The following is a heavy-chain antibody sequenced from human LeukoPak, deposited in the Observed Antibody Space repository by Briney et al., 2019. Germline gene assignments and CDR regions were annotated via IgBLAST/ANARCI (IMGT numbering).Heavy chain of an antibody. Sequence: PGGSLRLSCAASGFTFSSYAMSWVRQAPGKGLEWVSAISGSGGSTYYADSVKGRFTISRDNSKNTLYLQMNSLRAEDTAVYYWAKDLDYYDSSGYGDYWGQGTLVTVSS. V-gene: IGHV3-23*01. J-gene: IGHJ4*02. CDR3: AKDLDYYDSSGYGDY. D-gene: IGHD3-22*01. CDR2: ISGSGGST. CDR1: GFTFSSYA.